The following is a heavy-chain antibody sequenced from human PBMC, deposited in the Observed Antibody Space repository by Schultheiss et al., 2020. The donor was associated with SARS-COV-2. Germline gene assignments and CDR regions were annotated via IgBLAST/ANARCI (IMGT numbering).Heavy chain of an antibody. V-gene: IGHV4-38-2*02. CDR3: ARDTNLARGWFDP. CDR2: IYHSGNS. CDR1: GFSISSGAY. Sequence: SETLSLTCTVSGFSISSGAYWGWIRQPPGKGLEWIGTIYHSGNSYYNPSLKSRVAISVDTSKNQFSLKVSSVTAADTAVYYCARDTNLARGWFDPWGQGTLVNVSS. J-gene: IGHJ5*02. D-gene: IGHD1-14*01.